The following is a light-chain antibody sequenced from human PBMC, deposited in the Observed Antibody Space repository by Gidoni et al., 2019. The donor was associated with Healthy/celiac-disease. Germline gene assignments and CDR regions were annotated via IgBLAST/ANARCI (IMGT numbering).Light chain of an antibody. J-gene: IGKJ2*04. CDR3: QQYGSSPMCS. V-gene: IGKV3-20*01. Sequence: ELVLTQSPGTLSLSPGERATLPCMASQSVSSSYLAWYQQKPGKAPRLLIYGASSRATGIPDRFSGSGSGTDFTLTISRLEPEDFAVYYCQQYGSSPMCSFGQGTKLEIK. CDR2: GAS. CDR1: QSVSSSY.